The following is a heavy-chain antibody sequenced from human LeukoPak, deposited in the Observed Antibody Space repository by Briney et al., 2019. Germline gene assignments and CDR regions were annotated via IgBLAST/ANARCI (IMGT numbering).Heavy chain of an antibody. Sequence: GGSLRLSCAASGFTFSSYAMSWVRQAPVLVLEWVSGISGSGGRTYYADAVKGRYSISRDNSKSSLYLQMNSLRAEDTAVYYCAKDGGLWVSAHWGDSWGRGTLVNVSS. CDR1: GFTFSSYA. CDR2: ISGSGGRT. V-gene: IGHV3-23*01. J-gene: IGHJ4*02. D-gene: IGHD7-27*01. CDR3: AKDGGLWVSAHWGDS.